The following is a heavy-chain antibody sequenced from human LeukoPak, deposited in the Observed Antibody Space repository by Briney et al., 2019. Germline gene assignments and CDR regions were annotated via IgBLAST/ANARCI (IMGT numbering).Heavy chain of an antibody. D-gene: IGHD3-10*01. CDR2: INHSGST. CDR1: GGSFSGYY. J-gene: IGHJ5*02. V-gene: IGHV4-34*01. CDR3: AHYYGSGINWFDP. Sequence: PSETLSLTCAVYGGSFSGYYWSWIRQPPGKGLEWIGEINHSGSTNYNPSLKSRVTISVDTSKNQFSLKLSSVTAADTAVYYCAHYYGSGINWFDPWGQGTLVTVSS.